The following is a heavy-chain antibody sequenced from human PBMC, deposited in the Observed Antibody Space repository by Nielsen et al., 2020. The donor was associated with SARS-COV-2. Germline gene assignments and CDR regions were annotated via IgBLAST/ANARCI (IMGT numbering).Heavy chain of an antibody. CDR2: MSGSSSYI. Sequence: GESLKISCAGSGFTFSDYYMSWIRQASGKGLEWVAQMSGSSSYIHYADSVKGRYTISKDSAKNSLYLQMNSLRAEDTAVYYCARVAGAPPVSYSYFDLWGRGTLVTVSS. CDR3: ARVAGAPPVSYSYFDL. D-gene: IGHD6-19*01. J-gene: IGHJ2*01. V-gene: IGHV3-11*05. CDR1: GFTFSDYY.